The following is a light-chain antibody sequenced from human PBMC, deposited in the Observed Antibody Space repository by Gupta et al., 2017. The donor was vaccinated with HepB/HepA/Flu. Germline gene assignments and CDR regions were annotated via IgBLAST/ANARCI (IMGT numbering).Light chain of an antibody. CDR2: LGS. CDR1: QSLLQSNGNNY. Sequence: DIVMTQSPLSLPVTPGESASISCRSSQSLLQSNGNNYLDWFVQKPGQSPQLLIYLGSNRASGVPDRFSGSGSGTDFTLKINRVEAEDVGVYYCREYLQAPFTFGHGTKVDVK. V-gene: IGKV2-28*01. CDR3: REYLQAPFT. J-gene: IGKJ3*01.